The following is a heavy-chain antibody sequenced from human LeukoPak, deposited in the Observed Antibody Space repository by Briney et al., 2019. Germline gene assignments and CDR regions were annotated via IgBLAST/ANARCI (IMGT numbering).Heavy chain of an antibody. CDR3: ASLVWGGGDCPSHFDY. V-gene: IGHV4-39*01. J-gene: IGHJ4*02. CDR2: IYYSGST. Sequence: PSETLSLTCTVSGGSIRSSYYYWGWIRQPPGKGLEWIGSIYYSGSTYYNPSLKSRVTISIDTSKNEFSLKLSSVTAADTAIYSCASLVWGGGDCPSHFDYWAQGILVTVSS. D-gene: IGHD2-21*02. CDR1: GGSIRSSYYY.